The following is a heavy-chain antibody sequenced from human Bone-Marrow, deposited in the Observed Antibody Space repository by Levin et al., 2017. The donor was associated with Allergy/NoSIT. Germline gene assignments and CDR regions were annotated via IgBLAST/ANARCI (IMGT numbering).Heavy chain of an antibody. Sequence: NTSETLSLTCTVSGGSISSYYWSWIRQPPGKGLEWIGYIYYSGSTNYNPSLKSRVTISVDTSKNQFSLKLSSVTAADTAVYYCAKSVVGYCSSTSCRHDAFDIWGQGTMVTVSS. CDR1: GGSISSYY. D-gene: IGHD2-2*03. CDR3: AKSVVGYCSSTSCRHDAFDI. CDR2: IYYSGST. J-gene: IGHJ3*02. V-gene: IGHV4-59*08.